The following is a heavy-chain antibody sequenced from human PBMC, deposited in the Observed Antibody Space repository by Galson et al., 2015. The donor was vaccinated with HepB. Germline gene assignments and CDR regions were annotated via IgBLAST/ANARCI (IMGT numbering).Heavy chain of an antibody. CDR2: IYHGGST. CDR1: GGSISSNNW. Sequence: ETLSLTCAVSGGSISSNNWWSWVRQSPGKGLECIGAIYHGGSTSYNPSLKSRVTISVDKSKNQFSLKLSSVTAADTAVYYCARFREGGGWLDYWGQGILVTVSS. J-gene: IGHJ4*02. D-gene: IGHD6-19*01. CDR3: ARFREGGGWLDY. V-gene: IGHV4-4*02.